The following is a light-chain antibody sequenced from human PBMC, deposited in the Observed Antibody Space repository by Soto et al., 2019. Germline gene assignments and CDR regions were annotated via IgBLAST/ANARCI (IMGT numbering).Light chain of an antibody. V-gene: IGLV1-40*01. CDR2: GNR. Sequence: QSVLTQPPSVSGAPGQRVTIPCTGNSSNLGAGYDVHWYQQLPGTAPKLVIYGNRNRPSGVPERFSGSKSGTSASLAITGLQAEDEGDYFCSSYSISTAYLFGTGTKLTVL. J-gene: IGLJ1*01. CDR3: SSYSISTAYL. CDR1: SSNLGAGYD.